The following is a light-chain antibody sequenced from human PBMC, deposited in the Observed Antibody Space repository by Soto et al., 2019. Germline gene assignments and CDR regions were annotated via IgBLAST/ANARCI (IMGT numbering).Light chain of an antibody. Sequence: QSALTQPRSVSWSPGQSVTISCSGTSSDVGGYNYVSWYQQHPGKAPKLMIYDVTKRPSGVPDRFSGSKFGNTASLTISGLQADDEADYYCCSYAGRYTYVYGTGKGHRP. V-gene: IGLV2-11*01. J-gene: IGLJ1*01. CDR2: DVT. CDR1: SSDVGGYNY. CDR3: CSYAGRYTYV.